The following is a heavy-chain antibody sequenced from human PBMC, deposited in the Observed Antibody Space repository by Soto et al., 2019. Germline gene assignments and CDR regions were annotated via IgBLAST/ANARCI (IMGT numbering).Heavy chain of an antibody. Sequence: PGVSLRLSWAASGFTFSSYGMHWVRQAPGKGLEWVAVIWYDGSNKYYADSVKGRFTISRDNSKNTLYLQMNSLRAEDTAVYYCARSDTAMAIDYWGQGTLVTVSS. CDR1: GFTFSSYG. V-gene: IGHV3-33*01. D-gene: IGHD5-18*01. J-gene: IGHJ4*02. CDR3: ARSDTAMAIDY. CDR2: IWYDGSNK.